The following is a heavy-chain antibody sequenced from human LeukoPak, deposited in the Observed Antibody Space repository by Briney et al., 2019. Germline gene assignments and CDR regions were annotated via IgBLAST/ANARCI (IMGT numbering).Heavy chain of an antibody. Sequence: PSETLSLTCAVYGGSFSGYYWSWIRQPPGKGLEWIGEINHSGSTNYNPSLKSRVTISVDTSKNQFSLKLSSVTAADTAVYYCARRTSIAALGYYYYYYIDVWGKGTTVTVSS. V-gene: IGHV4-34*01. CDR1: GGSFSGYY. CDR3: ARRTSIAALGYYYYYYIDV. J-gene: IGHJ6*03. CDR2: INHSGST. D-gene: IGHD6-6*01.